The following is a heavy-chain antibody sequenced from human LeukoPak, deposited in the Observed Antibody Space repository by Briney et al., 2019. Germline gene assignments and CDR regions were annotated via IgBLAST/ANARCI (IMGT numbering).Heavy chain of an antibody. J-gene: IGHJ4*02. D-gene: IGHD2-15*01. Sequence: GGSLRLSCAASGFTFSSYEMNWVRQAPGKGLEWVSYISSSGSTIYYADSVKGRFTTSRDNAKKSLYLQMNSLRAEDTAVYYCARDSLYCSGGSCYSWNFDYWGQGTLVTVSS. V-gene: IGHV3-48*03. CDR3: ARDSLYCSGGSCYSWNFDY. CDR2: ISSSGSTI. CDR1: GFTFSSYE.